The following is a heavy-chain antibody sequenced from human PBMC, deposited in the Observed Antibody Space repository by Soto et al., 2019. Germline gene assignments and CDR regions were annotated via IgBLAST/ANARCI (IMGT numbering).Heavy chain of an antibody. V-gene: IGHV3-64*04. Sequence: GGSLRLSCAASGFTFSIYVMHWVRQAPGKGLEYVSAISLNGDNTYYADSVKGRFTISRDNSKNTLYLQMNSLRAEDTAVYYCARARGPYAPPTTVYGMDVWGQGTTVTVSS. D-gene: IGHD2-8*01. CDR2: ISLNGDNT. CDR1: GFTFSIYV. J-gene: IGHJ6*02. CDR3: ARARGPYAPPTTVYGMDV.